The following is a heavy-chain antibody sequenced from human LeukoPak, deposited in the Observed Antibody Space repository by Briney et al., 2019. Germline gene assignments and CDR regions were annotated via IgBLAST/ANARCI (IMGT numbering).Heavy chain of an antibody. D-gene: IGHD4-23*01. CDR3: AKYDYGGNPNEYYFDY. CDR2: ICDNGDST. CDR1: GFTFSSYA. Sequence: GGSLRLSCEASGFTFSSYAMSWVRQAPGKGLEWVSTICDNGDSTYYADSVKGRFTISRDNSKNTLDLQMNSLRAQDTAVYYCAKYDYGGNPNEYYFDYWGQGTLVTVSS. V-gene: IGHV3-23*01. J-gene: IGHJ4*02.